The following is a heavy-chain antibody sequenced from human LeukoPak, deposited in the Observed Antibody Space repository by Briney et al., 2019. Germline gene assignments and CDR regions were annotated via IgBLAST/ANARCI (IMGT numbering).Heavy chain of an antibody. J-gene: IGHJ4*02. CDR3: ARQGEGKIAESGY. Sequence: PSETLSLTCAVYGGSFSGYYWSWIRQPPGKGLEWIGYMYYSGSTNYNPSLKSRVTISVDTSKNQFSLKVRSVTAADTAVYYCARQGEGKIAESGYWGQGTLVTVSS. CDR2: MYYSGST. D-gene: IGHD2-21*01. V-gene: IGHV4-59*08. CDR1: GGSFSGYY.